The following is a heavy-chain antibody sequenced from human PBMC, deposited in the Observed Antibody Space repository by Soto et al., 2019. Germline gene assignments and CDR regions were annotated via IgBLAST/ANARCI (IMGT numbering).Heavy chain of an antibody. CDR1: GGSISSGSYY. V-gene: IGHV4-31*03. CDR3: ARGSWSFYYFDY. J-gene: IGHJ4*02. Sequence: QVQLQESGPGLVKPSQTLSLTCTVSGGSISSGSYYWSWIRQHPGKGLEWMGYIYYSGSTYYNPYLKSRVTISVDTSKNQFSLKLSSVTAADTAVYYCARGSWSFYYFDYWGQGTLVTVSS. D-gene: IGHD3-10*01. CDR2: IYYSGST.